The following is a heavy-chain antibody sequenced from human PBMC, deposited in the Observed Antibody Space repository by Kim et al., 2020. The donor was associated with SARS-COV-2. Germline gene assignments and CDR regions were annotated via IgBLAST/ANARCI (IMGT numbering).Heavy chain of an antibody. CDR1: GYTFTSYT. CDR3: AREINRVGYGSGSYYDY. J-gene: IGHJ4*02. CDR2: INPGNGNT. D-gene: IGHD3-10*01. V-gene: IGHV1-3*01. Sequence: ASVKVSCKASGYTFTSYTMHWVRQAPGQRLEWMGWINPGNGNTKYSQKFQGRITITSDTSASTVYMELSSLRSEDTAVYYCAREINRVGYGSGSYYDYWGQGPLVPASS.